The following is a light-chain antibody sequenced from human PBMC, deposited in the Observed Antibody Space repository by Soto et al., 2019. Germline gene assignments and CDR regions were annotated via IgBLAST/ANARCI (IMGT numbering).Light chain of an antibody. CDR3: SSDTTSSTHWV. V-gene: IGLV2-14*01. CDR1: SSDVGGYNY. J-gene: IGLJ3*02. CDR2: EVS. Sequence: QSALTQPASVSGSPGQSITISCTGTSSDVGGYNYVSWYQQHPGKAPKLMIYEVSNRPSGVSNRFSGSKSGNTASPTISGRQAEDEAEYYCSSDTTSSTHWVFGGGTKLTVL.